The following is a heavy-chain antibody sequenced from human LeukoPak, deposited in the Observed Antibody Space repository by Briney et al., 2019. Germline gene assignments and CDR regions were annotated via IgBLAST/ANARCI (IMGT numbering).Heavy chain of an antibody. CDR3: ARPRLRYEYYFDY. Sequence: GESLKISCKGSGYSFNTYWIGWVRQMPGKGLEYMGIIYPGDSDTRYSPSFQGQVTVSADKSISTAYLQWNSLKASDTAIYYCARPRLRYEYYFDYWGQGTLVTVSS. CDR2: IYPGDSDT. V-gene: IGHV5-51*01. D-gene: IGHD3-16*02. J-gene: IGHJ4*02. CDR1: GYSFNTYW.